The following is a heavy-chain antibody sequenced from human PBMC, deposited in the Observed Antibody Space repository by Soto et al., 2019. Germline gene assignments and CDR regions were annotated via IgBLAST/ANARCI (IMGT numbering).Heavy chain of an antibody. D-gene: IGHD4-17*01. Sequence: GASVKVSCKASGGTFSSYAISWVRQAPGQGLEWMGGIIPIFGTANYAQKFQGRVTITADESTSTAYRELSSLRSEDTAVYYCERGADYGDYATPFDYWGQGTLVTVSS. V-gene: IGHV1-69*13. CDR2: IIPIFGTA. CDR1: GGTFSSYA. CDR3: ERGADYGDYATPFDY. J-gene: IGHJ4*02.